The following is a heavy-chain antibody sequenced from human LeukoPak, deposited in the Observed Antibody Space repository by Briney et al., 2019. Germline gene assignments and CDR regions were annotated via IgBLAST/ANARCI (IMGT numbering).Heavy chain of an antibody. CDR1: GFTFSSYE. CDR2: ISSSGSTI. Sequence: GGSLRLSCAASGFTFSSYEMNWVRQAPGKGLEWVSYISSSGSTIYYADSVKRRFTISRDNAKNSLYLQMNSLRAEETAVYYCASVNYYDSSGYLDYWGQGTLVTVSS. CDR3: ASVNYYDSSGYLDY. V-gene: IGHV3-48*03. J-gene: IGHJ4*02. D-gene: IGHD3-22*01.